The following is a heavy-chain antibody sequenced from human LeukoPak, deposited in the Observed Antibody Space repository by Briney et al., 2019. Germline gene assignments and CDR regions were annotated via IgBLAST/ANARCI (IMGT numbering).Heavy chain of an antibody. Sequence: PETLSLTCAVYGGSFSGYYWSWIRQPPGKGLEWIGEINHSGSTNYNPSLKSRVTISVDSSKNQFSLNLKSVTAADTAVYYCARDSNSHLYSYFSMDVWGKGTTVTVSS. CDR2: INHSGST. D-gene: IGHD4-11*01. V-gene: IGHV4-34*01. CDR3: ARDSNSHLYSYFSMDV. CDR1: GGSFSGYY. J-gene: IGHJ6*03.